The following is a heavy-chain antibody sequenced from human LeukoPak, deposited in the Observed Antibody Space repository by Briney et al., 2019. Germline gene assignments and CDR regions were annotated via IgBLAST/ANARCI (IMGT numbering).Heavy chain of an antibody. CDR2: ISGSSTYI. CDR3: ARVTRSPFGWFDP. J-gene: IGHJ5*02. D-gene: IGHD4-17*01. CDR1: GLTFSSYS. Sequence: GGSLRLSCAASGLTFSSYSMNWVRQAPGKGLEWVSYISGSSTYIYYTDSVKGRFTISRDNAKNSLYLQMNSLRAEDTAVYYCARVTRSPFGWFDPWGQGTLVTVSS. V-gene: IGHV3-21*05.